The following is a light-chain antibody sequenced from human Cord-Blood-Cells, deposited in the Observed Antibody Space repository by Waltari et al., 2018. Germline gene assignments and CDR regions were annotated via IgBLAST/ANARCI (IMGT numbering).Light chain of an antibody. CDR3: SSYTSSSTRV. J-gene: IGLJ3*02. CDR2: DVS. Sequence: QSALTQPASVSGSPGQSITISCTGTSSDVGGYNYVSWYQQHPGKAPNLMFYDVSNRRSGVSNRFSGSKSGNTASLTISGLQAEDEADYYCSSYTSSSTRVFGGGTKLTVL. V-gene: IGLV2-14*03. CDR1: SSDVGGYNY.